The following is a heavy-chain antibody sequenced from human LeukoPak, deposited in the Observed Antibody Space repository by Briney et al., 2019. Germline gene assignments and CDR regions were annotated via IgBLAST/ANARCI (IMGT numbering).Heavy chain of an antibody. CDR2: IRNDGDST. CDR1: GFTFSRYG. D-gene: IGHD1-1*01. J-gene: IGHJ4*02. V-gene: IGHV3-30*02. CDR3: AKVRGTYNIEY. Sequence: PGGSLRLSCAAAGFTFSRYGFHWVRQAPGEALEWVAFIRNDGDSTYNADSVKGRFIISRDNSKSTLYLQLNSLRADDTAVYYCAKVRGTYNIEYWGQGTLVTVSS.